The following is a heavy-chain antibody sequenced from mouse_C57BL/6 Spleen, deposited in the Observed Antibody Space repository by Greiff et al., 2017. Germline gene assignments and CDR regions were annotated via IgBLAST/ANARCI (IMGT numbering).Heavy chain of an antibody. CDR1: GYTFTDYN. V-gene: IGHV1-18*01. CDR2: INPNNGGT. D-gene: IGHD1-1*01. CDR3: ARLGTTVVARRYFDV. J-gene: IGHJ1*03. Sequence: EVQLQQSGPELVKPGASVKIPCKASGYTFTDYNMDWVKQSHGKSLEWIGDINPNNGGTIYNQKFKGKATLTVDKSSSTAYMELLSLTSEDTAVYYCARLGTTVVARRYFDVWGTGTTVTVSS.